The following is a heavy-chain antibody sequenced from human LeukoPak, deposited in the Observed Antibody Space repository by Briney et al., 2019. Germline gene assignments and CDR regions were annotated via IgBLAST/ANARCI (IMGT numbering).Heavy chain of an antibody. D-gene: IGHD2-2*01. J-gene: IGHJ2*01. CDR3: ARHRTSHYWYLDL. CDR2: IYYSGST. V-gene: IGHV4-59*08. Sequence: PSETLSLTCTVSGGSISSYYWSWIRQPPGKGLEWIGYIYYSGSTNYNPSLKSRVTISVDTSKNQFSLKLSSVTAADTAVYYCARHRTSHYWYLDLWGRGTLVTVSS. CDR1: GGSISSYY.